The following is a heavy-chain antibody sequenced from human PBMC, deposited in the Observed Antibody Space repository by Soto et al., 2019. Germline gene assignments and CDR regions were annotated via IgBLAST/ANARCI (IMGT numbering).Heavy chain of an antibody. V-gene: IGHV4-30-4*01. CDR3: ARALYREQLVQRPIRYYGMDV. J-gene: IGHJ6*02. D-gene: IGHD6-6*01. CDR1: GGSISSGDYY. Sequence: SETLSLTCTVSGGSISSGDYYWSWIRQPPGTGLEWIGYISYSGSTFYSPSLESRLTMSLDTSKNQFSVRLSSVTAADTAVYYCARALYREQLVQRPIRYYGMDVWGQGTTVTVSS. CDR2: ISYSGST.